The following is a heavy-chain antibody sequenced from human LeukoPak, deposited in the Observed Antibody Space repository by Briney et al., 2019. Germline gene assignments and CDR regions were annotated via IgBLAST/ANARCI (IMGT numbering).Heavy chain of an antibody. CDR1: GGTFSSYA. D-gene: IGHD2-2*01. CDR2: IIPILGIA. Sequence: GSSVKVSCKASGGTFSSYAISWVRQAPGQGLEWMGRIIPILGIANYAQKFQGRATITADKSTSTAYMELSSLRSEDTAVYYCASRHIDSVVPATMAAGTYYYYMDVWGKGTTVTVSS. J-gene: IGHJ6*03. CDR3: ASRHIDSVVPATMAAGTYYYYMDV. V-gene: IGHV1-69*04.